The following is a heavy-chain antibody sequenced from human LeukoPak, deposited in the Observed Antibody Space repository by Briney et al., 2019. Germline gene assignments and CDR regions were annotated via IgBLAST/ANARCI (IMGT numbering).Heavy chain of an antibody. D-gene: IGHD1-26*01. CDR2: IPTSGIPV. Sequence: GGSLRLSCAASGFSFSRYYMSWVRQTPGKALEWISYIPTSGIPVHYADSVRGRFTASRDDAKNPLHLQMDSLRVEDTAVYYCTRAVGLGPGAHFDQWGQGALVIVSS. J-gene: IGHJ4*02. V-gene: IGHV3-11*01. CDR1: GFSFSRYY. CDR3: TRAVGLGPGAHFDQ.